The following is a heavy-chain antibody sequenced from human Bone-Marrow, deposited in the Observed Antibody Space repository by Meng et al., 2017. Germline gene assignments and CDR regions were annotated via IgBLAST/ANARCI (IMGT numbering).Heavy chain of an antibody. J-gene: IGHJ4*02. CDR1: GDSVSRTSAA. V-gene: IGHV6-1*01. CDR3: ARESSGSPLDY. D-gene: IGHD1-26*01. Sequence: GQLQQSGPGLGNPSQTLSLTSTSSGDSVSRTSAAWHWIRRSPSRGLEWLGRTYYRSRWYTDYAVSVKSRININPDTTENHFSLQLNSVTPEDTAVYYCARESSGSPLDYWGRGTLVTVSS. CDR2: TYYRSRWYT.